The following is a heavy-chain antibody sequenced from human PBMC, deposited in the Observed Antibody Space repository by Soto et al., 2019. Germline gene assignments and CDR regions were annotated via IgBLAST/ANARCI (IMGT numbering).Heavy chain of an antibody. CDR3: ARGSDILTGYYQGWPGYFDY. J-gene: IGHJ4*02. V-gene: IGHV4-4*02. Sequence: SETLSLTCAVSGGSINSSNWWSWVRQPPGKGLEWIGEIYHSGSTNYNPSLKSRVTISVDKSKNQFSLKLSSVTAADTAVYYCARGSDILTGYYQGWPGYFDYWGQGTLVTVSS. CDR2: IYHSGST. D-gene: IGHD3-9*01. CDR1: GGSINSSNW.